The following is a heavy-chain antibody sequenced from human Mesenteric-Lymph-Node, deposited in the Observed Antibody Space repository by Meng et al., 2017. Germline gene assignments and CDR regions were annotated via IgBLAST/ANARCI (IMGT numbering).Heavy chain of an antibody. D-gene: IGHD2-15*01. CDR3: ARSAGRYGERLDY. J-gene: IGHJ4*02. Sequence: VRLLGAGGGSARLGRPLRLSCATSGFTLSSYAMHWVRQAPGKGLEWVAVISYDGSNKYYADSVKGRFTISRDNSKNTLYLQMNSLRAEDTAVYYCARSAGRYGERLDYWGQGTLVTVSS. CDR1: GFTLSSYA. CDR2: ISYDGSNK. V-gene: IGHV3-30*04.